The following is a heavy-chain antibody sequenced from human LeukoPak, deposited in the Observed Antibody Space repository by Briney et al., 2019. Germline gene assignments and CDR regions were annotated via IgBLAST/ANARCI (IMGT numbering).Heavy chain of an antibody. CDR3: ARGRTRKLAGLAGY. D-gene: IGHD6-19*01. J-gene: IGHJ4*02. V-gene: IGHV1-8*02. CDR1: GYTFTSYG. CDR2: MNPDSDNT. Sequence: ASVKVSCKASGYTFTSYGISWVRQAPGQGLEWMGWMNPDSDNTGFAQRFQGRLTVTRDTSISTVYMELSGLTSDDTAVYYCARGRTRKLAGLAGYWGQGTLVTVSS.